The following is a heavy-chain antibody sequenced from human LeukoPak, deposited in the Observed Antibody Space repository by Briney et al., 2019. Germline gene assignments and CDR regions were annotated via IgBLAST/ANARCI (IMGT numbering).Heavy chain of an antibody. J-gene: IGHJ4*02. Sequence: GGSLRLSCVASGFTFSNYAMSWVRQAPGKGLEWVSVITGSGTSTYYADSLKGRFTISRDNSTNTVFLQMNRLRHEDTAIYYCVIWGDYDVLTGYYVPDYWGQGTLVTVSS. CDR3: VIWGDYDVLTGYYVPDY. V-gene: IGHV3-23*01. CDR1: GFTFSNYA. CDR2: ITGSGTST. D-gene: IGHD3-9*01.